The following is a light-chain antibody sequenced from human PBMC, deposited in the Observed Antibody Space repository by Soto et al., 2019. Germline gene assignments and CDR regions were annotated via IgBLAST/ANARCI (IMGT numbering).Light chain of an antibody. J-gene: IGLJ1*01. CDR2: DVS. CDR3: CSYAGSYISEV. CDR1: SSDGGGYNY. Sequence: QSVLTQPRSVSGSPGQSVTISCTGTSSDGGGYNYVSWYQQHPGKAPKLMIYDVSKRPSGVPDRFSGSESGNTASLTISGLQAEHEADYYCCSYAGSYISEVFGTGTKVTVL. V-gene: IGLV2-11*01.